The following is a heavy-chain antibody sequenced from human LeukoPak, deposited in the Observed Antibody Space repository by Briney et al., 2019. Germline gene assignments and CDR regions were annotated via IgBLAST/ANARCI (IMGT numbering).Heavy chain of an antibody. CDR1: GFTFNTYW. Sequence: GGSLRLSCAPSGFTFNTYWMTWVRQAPGKGPQWVSHINQDGSETYYVDPVKGRFTISRDNAKNSVYLQMNSLTTEDTALYYCVRDQNWSFDYWGQGTRVTVSS. V-gene: IGHV3-7*03. J-gene: IGHJ4*02. CDR2: INQDGSET. D-gene: IGHD3-3*01. CDR3: VRDQNWSFDY.